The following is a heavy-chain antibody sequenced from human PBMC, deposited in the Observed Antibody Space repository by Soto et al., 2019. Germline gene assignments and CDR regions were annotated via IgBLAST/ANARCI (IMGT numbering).Heavy chain of an antibody. CDR1: GGSISSYY. Sequence: SETLSLTCTVSGGSISSYYWSWIRQPPGKGLEWIGYIYYSGSTNYNPSLKSRVTISVDTSKNQFSLKLSSVTAADTAVYYCARHFVSGSSGYYYYYMDVWGKGTTVTVSS. CDR3: ARHFVSGSSGYYYYYMDV. D-gene: IGHD6-6*01. CDR2: IYYSGST. V-gene: IGHV4-59*08. J-gene: IGHJ6*03.